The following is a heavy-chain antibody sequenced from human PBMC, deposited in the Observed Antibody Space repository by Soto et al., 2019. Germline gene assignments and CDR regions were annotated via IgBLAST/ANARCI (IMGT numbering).Heavy chain of an antibody. CDR1: GGSISSYY. CDR3: ARELPSGGFDY. J-gene: IGHJ4*02. D-gene: IGHD3-10*01. V-gene: IGHV4-59*01. CDR2: IYYSGST. Sequence: SETLSLTCTVSGGSISSYYWSWIRQPPGKGLEWIGCIYYSGSTNYNPSLKSRVTISVDTSKNQFSLKLSSVTAADTAVYYCARELPSGGFDYWGQGTLVTVSS.